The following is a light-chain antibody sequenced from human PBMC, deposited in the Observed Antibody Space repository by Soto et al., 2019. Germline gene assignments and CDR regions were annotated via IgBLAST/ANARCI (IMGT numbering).Light chain of an antibody. CDR2: EVV. Sequence: QSALTQPPSASGSPGQSVTISCTGTKNDIGVYDFVSWYQHHPGKAPRLIIYEVVQRPSGVPDRFSGSKSGNTASLTVSGLQAGGEADYFCKSYAGSNTYVFGSGTKLTVL. V-gene: IGLV2-8*01. CDR1: KNDIGVYDF. CDR3: KSYAGSNTYV. J-gene: IGLJ1*01.